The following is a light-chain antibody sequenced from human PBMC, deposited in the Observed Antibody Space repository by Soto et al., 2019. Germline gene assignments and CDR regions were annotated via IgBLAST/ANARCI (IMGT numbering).Light chain of an antibody. J-gene: IGKJ5*01. CDR1: QGISTY. V-gene: IGKV1-39*01. CDR2: AAS. Sequence: DIQMTHSPSSLSASVGDRVTITXXASQGISTYLNWYQQKPGKAPQLLIYAASSLQSGVPSRFSGSGSGTDFTLTISSLQPEDFATYYCQQSYSTPITFGQGTRLEI. CDR3: QQSYSTPIT.